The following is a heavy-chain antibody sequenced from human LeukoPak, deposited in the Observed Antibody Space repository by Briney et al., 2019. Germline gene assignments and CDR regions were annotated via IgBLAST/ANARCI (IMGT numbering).Heavy chain of an antibody. J-gene: IGHJ4*02. Sequence: KPSETLSLTCVVSGGSFTGHYWTWIRQPPGQGLEWLGEINHSGSTNYIPSLKSRVTISVDTSKNQFSLKLSSVTAADTAVYYRARPTGGGDFDYWGQGTLVTVSS. V-gene: IGHV4-34*01. CDR3: ARPTGGGDFDY. D-gene: IGHD3-16*01. CDR1: GGSFTGHY. CDR2: INHSGST.